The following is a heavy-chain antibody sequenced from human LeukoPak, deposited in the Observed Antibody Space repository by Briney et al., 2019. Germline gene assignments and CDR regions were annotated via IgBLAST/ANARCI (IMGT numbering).Heavy chain of an antibody. CDR1: GGTFSSYA. J-gene: IGHJ6*03. D-gene: IGHD3-22*01. V-gene: IGHV1-69*05. CDR2: IIPIFGTA. Sequence: APVKVSCKASGGTFSSYAISWVRQAPGQGLEWMGRIIPIFGTANYAQKFQGRVTITTDESTSTAYMELSSLRSEDTAVYYCARCLYYYDSSGYYHYYYMDVWGKGTTVTVSS. CDR3: ARCLYYYDSSGYYHYYYMDV.